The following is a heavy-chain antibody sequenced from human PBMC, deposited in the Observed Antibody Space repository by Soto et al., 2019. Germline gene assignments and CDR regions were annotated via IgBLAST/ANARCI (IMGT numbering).Heavy chain of an antibody. CDR2: INSDGSST. CDR1: GFTFSSYW. J-gene: IGHJ6*03. V-gene: IGHV3-74*01. Sequence: GGSLRLSCAASGFTFSSYWMHWVRQAPGKGLVWVSRINSDGSSTSYADSVKGRFTISRDNAKNTLYLQMNSLRAEDTAVYYCVRSHCSSTSCWGRRDYYYYMDVWGKGTTVTVSS. CDR3: VRSHCSSTSCWGRRDYYYYMDV. D-gene: IGHD2-2*01.